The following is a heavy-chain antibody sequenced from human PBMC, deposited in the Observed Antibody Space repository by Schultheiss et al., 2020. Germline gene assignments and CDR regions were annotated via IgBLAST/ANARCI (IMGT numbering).Heavy chain of an antibody. D-gene: IGHD6-13*01. V-gene: IGHV1-2*04. Sequence: ASVKVSCKASGYTFTGYYMHWVRQAPGQGLEWMGIINPSGGTNYAQKFQGWVTMTRDTSISTAYMELSRLRSDDTAVYYCASAREYSSSWYWRNWFDPWGQGTLVTVSS. CDR3: ASAREYSSSWYWRNWFDP. CDR1: GYTFTGYY. CDR2: INPSGGT. J-gene: IGHJ5*02.